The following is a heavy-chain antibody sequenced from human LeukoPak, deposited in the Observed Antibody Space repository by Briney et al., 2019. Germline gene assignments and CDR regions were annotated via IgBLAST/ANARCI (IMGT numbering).Heavy chain of an antibody. D-gene: IGHD4-17*01. CDR3: GRDPNGDYLGAFEF. CDR1: GFTISDYG. J-gene: IGHJ3*01. CDR2: SRSGGANN. Sequence: GGSLRLSCAASGFTISDYGLVWVRQAPGKGLEWVSGSRSGGANNFYADAVKGRFTISRDNSKNTLYLQMNSLGADDTAVYYCGRDPNGDYLGAFEFWGHGTTVIVSS. V-gene: IGHV3-23*01.